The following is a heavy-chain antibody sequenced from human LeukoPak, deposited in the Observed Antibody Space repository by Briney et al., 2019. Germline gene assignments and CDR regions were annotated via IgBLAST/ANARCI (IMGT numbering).Heavy chain of an antibody. Sequence: PGGSLRLSCAASGFTVSTNYTSWVRQAPGKGLEWVSLIYSGGGTYYADSVKGRFTISRDNSRNTLSLQMNSLRVDDTAVYYCARGFRSVTTWGYFDYWGQGALVTVSS. J-gene: IGHJ4*02. CDR2: IYSGGGT. V-gene: IGHV3-66*01. D-gene: IGHD4-17*01. CDR3: ARGFRSVTTWGYFDY. CDR1: GFTVSTNY.